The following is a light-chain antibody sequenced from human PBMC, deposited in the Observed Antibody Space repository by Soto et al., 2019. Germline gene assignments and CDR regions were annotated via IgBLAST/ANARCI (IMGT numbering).Light chain of an antibody. Sequence: EVVLTQSPVTLSLSPGEIATLSCRASQSVSSNLAWYQQKPGQTPRLLIYDTSIRATGVPARFSGSGSGTDFTLTISSLEPEDFAIYYCQQRTNWPRVTFGQGTKVDIK. CDR3: QQRTNWPRVT. V-gene: IGKV3-11*01. CDR2: DTS. J-gene: IGKJ1*01. CDR1: QSVSSN.